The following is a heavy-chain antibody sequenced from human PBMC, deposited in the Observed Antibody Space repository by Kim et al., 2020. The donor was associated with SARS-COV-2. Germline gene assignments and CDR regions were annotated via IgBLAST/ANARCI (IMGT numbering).Heavy chain of an antibody. J-gene: IGHJ2*01. D-gene: IGHD2-2*01. CDR1: GGSISSGGYY. V-gene: IGHV4-31*03. CDR2: IYYSGST. CDR3: ARDLRVRKGYFDL. Sequence: SETLSLTCTVSGGSISSGGYYWSWIRQHPGKGLEWIGYIYYSGSTYYNPSLKSRVTISVDTSKNQFSLKLSSVTAADTAVYYCARDLRVRKGYFDLWGRGTLVTVSS.